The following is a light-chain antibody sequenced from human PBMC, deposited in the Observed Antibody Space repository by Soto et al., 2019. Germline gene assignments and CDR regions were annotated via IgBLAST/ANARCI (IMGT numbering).Light chain of an antibody. V-gene: IGLV1-44*01. CDR1: RSNSGSNS. J-gene: IGLJ3*02. CDR3: AAWDDSLNAWV. Sequence: QSVLTQPPSASGTPGQRVSISCSGSRSNSGSNSLNWYQQLPGTAPKLLIYNNNQRPSGVPDRFSGSKSGTSASLAISGLQSEDGAEYYCAAWDDSLNAWVFGGGTKLTVL. CDR2: NNN.